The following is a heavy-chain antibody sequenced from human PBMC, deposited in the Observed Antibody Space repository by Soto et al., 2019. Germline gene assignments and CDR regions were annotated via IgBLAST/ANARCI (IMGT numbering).Heavy chain of an antibody. D-gene: IGHD3-3*01. CDR2: ISSNSSYI. Sequence: EVQLVESGGGLVKPGGSLRLSCAASGFTFSSYSMNWVRQAPGKGLEWVSSISSNSSYIYYADSVKGRFTISRDNAKYTLYLQMNSLKAADTGVYYCAIDFAIFGVVNYSMDVWGKGTTGTVFS. V-gene: IGHV3-21*01. CDR1: GFTFSSYS. CDR3: AIDFAIFGVVNYSMDV. J-gene: IGHJ6*03.